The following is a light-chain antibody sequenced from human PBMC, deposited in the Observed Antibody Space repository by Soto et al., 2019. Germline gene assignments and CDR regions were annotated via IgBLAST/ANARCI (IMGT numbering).Light chain of an antibody. CDR3: SSYAGSNNRV. J-gene: IGLJ1*01. CDR1: SSDVGGYNY. CDR2: EVS. V-gene: IGLV2-8*01. Sequence: QSALTQPPSASGSPGQSVTISCTGTSSDVGGYNYVSWYQQHPGKAPKRMMYEVSKRPSGVPDRFSGSKSGNTASLTVSGLQAEDEAEYYCSSYAGSNNRVFGTGTKLTVL.